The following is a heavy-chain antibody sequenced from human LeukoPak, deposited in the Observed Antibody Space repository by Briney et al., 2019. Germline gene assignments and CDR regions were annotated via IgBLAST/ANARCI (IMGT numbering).Heavy chain of an antibody. V-gene: IGHV3-74*01. Sequence: GGCLRPSLSPSGSTAGEDRIYSVRQAPGKGLVWVSHMNSDVSSTTYADSVKGRFTVSRDNAKNTLYLQMNSLRVDDTAVYYCPRIVFDVWRQKTMVTVSS. CDR2: MNSDVSST. J-gene: IGHJ3*01. CDR1: GSTAGEDR. D-gene: IGHD2-15*01. CDR3: PRIVFDV.